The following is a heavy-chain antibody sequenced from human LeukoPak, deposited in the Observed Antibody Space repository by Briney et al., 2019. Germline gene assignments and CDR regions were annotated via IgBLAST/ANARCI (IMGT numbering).Heavy chain of an antibody. CDR3: ARDRLHYGEYEKTFDY. J-gene: IGHJ4*02. V-gene: IGHV3-48*01. D-gene: IGHD4-17*01. CDR1: GFTFSSYS. Sequence: GGSLRLSCAASGFTFSSYSMNWVRQAPGKGPEWVSYITFSSSIIYYADSVKGRFTISRDNAKNSLYLQMNSLRAEDTAVYYCARDRLHYGEYEKTFDYWGQGTLVSVSS. CDR2: ITFSSSII.